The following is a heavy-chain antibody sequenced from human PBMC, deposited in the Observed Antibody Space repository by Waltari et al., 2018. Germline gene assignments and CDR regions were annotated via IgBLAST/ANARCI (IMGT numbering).Heavy chain of an antibody. CDR2: INHRGSN. CDR1: GGSFSGYY. Sequence: QVQLQQWGAGLLKPSETLSLTCAVYGGSFSGYYWSWIRQPPGKGLEWIGEINHRGSNNSQPFLKGRVTIAVDTAKNQFSLELGSVTAADTAGYYCAREGGQLSIWGQGTLVTVSS. J-gene: IGHJ4*02. D-gene: IGHD6-13*01. V-gene: IGHV4-34*01. CDR3: AREGGQLSI.